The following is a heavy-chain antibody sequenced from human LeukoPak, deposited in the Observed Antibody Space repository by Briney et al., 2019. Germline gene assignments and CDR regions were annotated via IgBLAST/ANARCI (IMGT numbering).Heavy chain of an antibody. J-gene: IGHJ4*02. CDR3: ARDIVPTTIRKAAFGY. D-gene: IGHD3-9*01. Sequence: GGSLRLSCAASGFSFNTYCMNWVCQAPGKGLEWVSYISSDSSREYYADSVKGRFTISRDNAKNSLYLQMNSLRAEDTAVYYCARDIVPTTIRKAAFGYWGQGSLVTVSS. V-gene: IGHV3-48*01. CDR1: GFSFNTYC. CDR2: ISSDSSRE.